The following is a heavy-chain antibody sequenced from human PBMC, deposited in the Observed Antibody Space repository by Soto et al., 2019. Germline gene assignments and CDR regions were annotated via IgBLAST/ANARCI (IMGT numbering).Heavy chain of an antibody. CDR3: ARDPHEFWTSYWFDP. J-gene: IGHJ5*02. CDR2: SNPSGDST. V-gene: IGHV1-46*01. CDR1: GYTFTSYY. D-gene: IGHD3-3*01. Sequence: ASVKVSCKASGYTFTSYYMHWVRQAPGQGLEWMGISNPSGDSTTYAQKFQGRVTMTRDTSTSTVYMELSSLRSDDTAIYYCARDPHEFWTSYWFDPWGQGTPVTVSS.